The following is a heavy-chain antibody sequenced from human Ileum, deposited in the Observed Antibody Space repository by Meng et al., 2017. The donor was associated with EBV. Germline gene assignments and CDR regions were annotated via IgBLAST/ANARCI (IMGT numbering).Heavy chain of an antibody. CDR2: IYGQGDK. CDR1: GFSLSTSGVG. CDR3: ALRPRQLLRGWFDS. D-gene: IGHD6-13*01. J-gene: IGHJ5*01. Sequence: LKESAPTVVKPTQTLTLPCTFSGFSLSTSGVGVGWIRQPPGKALEWLAMIYGQGDKHYSPSLTSRLTITKDTSKNQVVLTMTNMDSVDTATYYCALRPRQLLRGWFDSWGQGALVTASS. V-gene: IGHV2-5*01.